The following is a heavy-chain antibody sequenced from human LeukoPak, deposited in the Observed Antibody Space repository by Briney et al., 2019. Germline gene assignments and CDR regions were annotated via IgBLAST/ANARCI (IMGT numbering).Heavy chain of an antibody. CDR2: INPNSGGT. D-gene: IGHD4-17*01. CDR3: ARVTGYGDYKGAFDI. V-gene: IGHV1-2*02. J-gene: IGHJ3*02. Sequence: ASVKVSCKASGYTFTGYYMHWVRQAPGQGLEWMGWINPNSGGTNYAQKFQGRVTMTRDTSISTAYMELSRLRSDDTAVYYCARVTGYGDYKGAFDIWGQGTMVTVSS. CDR1: GYTFTGYY.